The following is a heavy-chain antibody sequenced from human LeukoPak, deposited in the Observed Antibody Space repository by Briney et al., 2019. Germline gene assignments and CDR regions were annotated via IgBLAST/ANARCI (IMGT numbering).Heavy chain of an antibody. CDR3: AGCSGGSCYGGFDP. Sequence: GGSLRLSCAASGFTFSSYAMTWVRQAPGKGLEWVSGISGSGGSTDYADSVQGRPTISRDNSKTTLYLQMDSLRAEDTAVYYCAGCSGGSCYGGFDPWGQGTLVTVSS. V-gene: IGHV3-23*01. CDR2: ISGSGGST. D-gene: IGHD2-15*01. J-gene: IGHJ5*02. CDR1: GFTFSSYA.